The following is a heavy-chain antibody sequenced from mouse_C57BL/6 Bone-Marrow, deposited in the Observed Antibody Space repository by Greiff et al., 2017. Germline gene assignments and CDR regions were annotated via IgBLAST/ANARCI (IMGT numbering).Heavy chain of an antibody. Sequence: VQLQQPGAELVKPGASVKMSCKASGYTFTSYWITWVKQRPGQGLEWIGDIYPGSGSTNYNEKFKSKATLTVDTSSSTAYMQLSSLTSEDSAVYYCERFYYGSSYGFAYWGQGTRVTVSA. V-gene: IGHV1-55*01. CDR1: GYTFTSYW. CDR2: IYPGSGST. J-gene: IGHJ3*01. CDR3: ERFYYGSSYGFAY. D-gene: IGHD1-1*01.